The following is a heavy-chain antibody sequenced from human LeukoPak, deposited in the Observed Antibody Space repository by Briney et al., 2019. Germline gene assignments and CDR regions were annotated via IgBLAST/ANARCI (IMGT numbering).Heavy chain of an antibody. V-gene: IGHV4-4*07. D-gene: IGHD2-15*01. J-gene: IGHJ4*02. Sequence: SETLSLTCSVSGASIRSHYWSWIRQPAGKGLEWIGHIYISGSTNYNPSLKSRVTISVDTSKNQFSLKLSSRTAADTAVYYCARVHCIGHSCYVDYWGQGALVTVSS. CDR1: GASIRSHY. CDR2: IYISGST. CDR3: ARVHCIGHSCYVDY.